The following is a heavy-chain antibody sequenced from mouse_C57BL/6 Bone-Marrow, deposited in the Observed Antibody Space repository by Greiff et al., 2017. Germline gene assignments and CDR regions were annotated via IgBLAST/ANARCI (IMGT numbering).Heavy chain of an antibody. D-gene: IGHD2-3*01. V-gene: IGHV1-59*01. CDR3: ARGGIYDGYLFDY. CDR2: IDPSDSYT. J-gene: IGHJ2*01. CDR1: GYTFTSYW. Sequence: VVGPGTSVKLSCKASGYTFTSYWMHWVKQRPGQGLEWIGVIDPSDSYTNYNQKFKGKATLTVDTSSSTAYMQLSSLTSEDSAVYYCARGGIYDGYLFDYWGQGTTLTVSS.